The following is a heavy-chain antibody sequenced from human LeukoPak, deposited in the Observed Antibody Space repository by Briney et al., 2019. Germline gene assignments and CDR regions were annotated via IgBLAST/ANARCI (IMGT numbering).Heavy chain of an antibody. CDR1: GYTFTSFG. CDR2: ISAYNGNI. Sequence: ASVKVSCKASGYTFTSFGISWVRQAPGRGLEWMGWISAYNGNINYAQKLQGRVTMTTDTSTSTAYMEVRSLRSEDTAVYYCVRDLGVDTTMIFFDYWGQGSVVTVSS. J-gene: IGHJ4*02. D-gene: IGHD5-18*01. V-gene: IGHV1-18*01. CDR3: VRDLGVDTTMIFFDY.